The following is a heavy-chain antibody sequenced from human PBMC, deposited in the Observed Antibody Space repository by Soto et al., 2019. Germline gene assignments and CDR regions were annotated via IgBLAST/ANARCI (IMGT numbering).Heavy chain of an antibody. CDR1: GGTFSSYA. Sequence: ASVKVSCKASGGTFSSYAISWVRQAPGQGLEWMGGIIPIFGTANYAQKFQGRVTITADESTSTAYMELSSLRSEDTAVYYCARCRAVRGVIGYYGMDVWGQGTTVTVSS. V-gene: IGHV1-69*13. CDR3: ARCRAVRGVIGYYGMDV. J-gene: IGHJ6*02. D-gene: IGHD3-10*01. CDR2: IIPIFGTA.